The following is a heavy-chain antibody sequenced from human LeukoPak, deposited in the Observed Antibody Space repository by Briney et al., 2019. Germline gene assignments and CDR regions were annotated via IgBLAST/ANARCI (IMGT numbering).Heavy chain of an antibody. V-gene: IGHV4-39*01. CDR3: ARREGYYDLDY. D-gene: IGHD3-22*01. CDR2: IYYSGST. J-gene: IGHJ4*02. Sequence: SETLSLTCTVSGGSISSSSYYWGWIRQPPGKGLEWIGSIYYSGSTYYNPSLKSRVTISVDTSKNQFSLKLSSVTAADTAVYCCARREGYYDLDYWGQGTLVTVSS. CDR1: GGSISSSSYY.